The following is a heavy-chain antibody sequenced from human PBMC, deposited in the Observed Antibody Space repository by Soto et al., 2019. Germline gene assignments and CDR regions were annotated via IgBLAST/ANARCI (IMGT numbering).Heavy chain of an antibody. J-gene: IGHJ6*03. CDR2: INPSGGTT. Sequence: QVQLVQSGAEVKKPGASVKVSCKASGYTFTSHYMHWVRQAPGQGLEWMGIINPSGGTTRYAQKLQGRVTMTRDTSTSTVYMEVSSLRSEDSAVYYCVRDVVVPAAGYMDVWGKGTPVTVSS. D-gene: IGHD2-2*01. V-gene: IGHV1-46*03. CDR3: VRDVVVPAAGYMDV. CDR1: GYTFTSHY.